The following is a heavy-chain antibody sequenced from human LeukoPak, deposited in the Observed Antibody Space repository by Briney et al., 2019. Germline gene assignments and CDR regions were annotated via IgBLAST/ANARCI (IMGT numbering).Heavy chain of an antibody. Sequence: GGSLRLSCTASGFTFSSNAMHWVRQAPGKGLEWVAVISYDGSNKYYADSVKGRFPISRDNSKNTLYLQMNSLRPEDTAVYYCTKADTSGWYNFDYWGQGTLVTVSS. CDR2: ISYDGSNK. CDR1: GFTFSSNA. CDR3: TKADTSGWYNFDY. V-gene: IGHV3-30*18. J-gene: IGHJ4*02. D-gene: IGHD6-19*01.